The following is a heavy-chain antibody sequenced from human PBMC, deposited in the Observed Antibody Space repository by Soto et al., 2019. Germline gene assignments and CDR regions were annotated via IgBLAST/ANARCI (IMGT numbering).Heavy chain of an antibody. CDR1: GGSISSYY. J-gene: IGHJ5*02. CDR3: ARGDERFGEPPGHWFDP. CDR2: IYYSGST. Sequence: SETLSLTCTVSGGSISSYYWSWIRQPPGKGLEWIAYIYYSGSTNYNPSLKSRVTISVDTSKNQFSLKLSSVTAADTAVYYCARGDERFGEPPGHWFDPWGQGTLVTVSS. V-gene: IGHV4-59*01. D-gene: IGHD3-10*01.